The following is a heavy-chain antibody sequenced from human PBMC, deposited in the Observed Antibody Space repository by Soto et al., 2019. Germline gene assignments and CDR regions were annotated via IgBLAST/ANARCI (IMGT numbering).Heavy chain of an antibody. Sequence: QVHLVQSGAEVKKPGASVKVSCKASGYTFTSYGITWVRQAPGQGLEWMGWISGHNGNTDYAQKLQGRVIVNRDTSTGTAEMELRSLRSDDAAVYYGMIGRYGDYGGQGAMVTVSS. D-gene: IGHD1-20*01. CDR1: GYTFTSYG. J-gene: IGHJ4*02. CDR2: ISGHNGNT. V-gene: IGHV1-18*01. CDR3: MIGRYGDY.